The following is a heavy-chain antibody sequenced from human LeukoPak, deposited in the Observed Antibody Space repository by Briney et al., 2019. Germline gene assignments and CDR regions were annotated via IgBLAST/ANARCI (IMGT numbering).Heavy chain of an antibody. CDR3: ASGGFLLPFDY. D-gene: IGHD3-10*01. CDR2: MNPNSGYT. J-gene: IGHJ4*02. CDR1: GYTFTNYD. Sequence: ASVKVSCKASGYTFTNYDVNWVRQATGQGLEWMGWMNPNSGYTGHAQKFQGRVTMTRNTSISTAYMELSSLRSEDTAVYYCASGGFLLPFDYWGQGTLVTVSS. V-gene: IGHV1-8*01.